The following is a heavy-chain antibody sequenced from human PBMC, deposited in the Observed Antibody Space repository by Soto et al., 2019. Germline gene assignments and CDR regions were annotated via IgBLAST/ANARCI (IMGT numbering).Heavy chain of an antibody. V-gene: IGHV1-69*01. D-gene: IGHD2-2*01. CDR3: ASGGRPAANPFAP. CDR1: GGTFSSYA. J-gene: IGHJ5*02. CDR2: IIPIFGTA. Sequence: QVQLVQAGAEVKKPGSSVNVSCKASGGTFSSYAISCVRQATGQGLEWMGGIIPIFGTANYAQKFQGRVTITADESTSTAYMELSSLRSEDTGVYYCASGGRPAANPFAPWGQGTLVTVSS.